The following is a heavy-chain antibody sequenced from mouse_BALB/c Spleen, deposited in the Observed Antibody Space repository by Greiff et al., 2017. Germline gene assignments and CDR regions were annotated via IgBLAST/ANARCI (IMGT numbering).Heavy chain of an antibody. CDR1: GISITTGNYR. CDR3: ARAYYGKDYAMDY. Sequence: EVKLVESGPGLVKPSQTVSLTCTVTGISITTGNYRWSWIRQFPGNKLEWIGYIYYSGTITYNPSLTSRTTITRDTSKNQFFLEMNSLTAEDTATYYCARAYYGKDYAMDYWGQGTSVTVSS. CDR2: IYYSGTI. J-gene: IGHJ4*01. V-gene: IGHV3-5*02. D-gene: IGHD2-10*01.